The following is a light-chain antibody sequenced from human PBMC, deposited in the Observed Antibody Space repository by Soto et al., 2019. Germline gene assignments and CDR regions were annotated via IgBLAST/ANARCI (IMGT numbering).Light chain of an antibody. J-gene: IGLJ1*01. CDR3: CSYSTSNTHNYV. V-gene: IGLV2-14*01. CDR1: SSDIGGYNY. CDR2: EVN. Sequence: QSVLTQPACVSGSPGQSMTVSCTGTSSDIGGYNYVSWYQHHPGKAPQLIIYEVNLRPSGVSDRFSASKSGDTASLTISGLQAGDEADYYCCSYSTSNTHNYVVGTGTKVTV.